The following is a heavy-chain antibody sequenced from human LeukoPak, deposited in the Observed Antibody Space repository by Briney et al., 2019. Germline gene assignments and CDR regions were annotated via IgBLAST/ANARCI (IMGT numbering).Heavy chain of an antibody. CDR1: GFTFSTYA. CDR3: ARDLRGFSSSWPIDY. V-gene: IGHV3-23*01. D-gene: IGHD6-13*01. CDR2: ISGIRNST. J-gene: IGHJ4*02. Sequence: GGSLRLSCAASGFTFSTYAMSWVRQAPGKGLEWVSVISGIRNSTYYADSVKGRFTISRDNSKNTLYLQMNSLRVEDTAVYYCARDLRGFSSSWPIDYWGQGSLVTVSS.